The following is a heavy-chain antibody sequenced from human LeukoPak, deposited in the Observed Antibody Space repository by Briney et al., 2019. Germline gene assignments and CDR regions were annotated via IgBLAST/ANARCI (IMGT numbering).Heavy chain of an antibody. CDR3: ARAHDVIFDY. D-gene: IGHD3-16*01. V-gene: IGHV6-1*01. CDR1: GDSVSSTRAT. CDR2: TYYRSKWSN. Sequence: TSQTLSLTCAISGDSVSSTRATWNWIRQSPSRGLEWLGRTYYRSKWSNDYAVSVESRLTINPDTSKNHFSLQLNFVTPEDAAVYFCARAHDVIFDYWGQGTLVTVSS. J-gene: IGHJ4*02.